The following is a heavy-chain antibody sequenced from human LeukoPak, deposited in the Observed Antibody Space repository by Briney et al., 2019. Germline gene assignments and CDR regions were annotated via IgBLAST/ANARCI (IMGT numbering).Heavy chain of an antibody. CDR1: GYTFTSYA. D-gene: IGHD3-10*01. Sequence: SVKVSCKASGYTFTSYAMHWVRQAPGQRLEGMGWINAGNGNTKYSQKFQGRVTFTRDTSASTAYMEVSRLISEDTAIYYCARYFASGGVDFWGQGTLVTLPS. CDR3: ARYFASGGVDF. V-gene: IGHV1-3*01. CDR2: INAGNGNT. J-gene: IGHJ4*02.